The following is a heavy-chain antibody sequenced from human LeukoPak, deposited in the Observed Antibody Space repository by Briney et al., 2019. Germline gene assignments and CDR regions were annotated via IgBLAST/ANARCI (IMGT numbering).Heavy chain of an antibody. D-gene: IGHD1-14*01. CDR3: ATETNGRHYDY. CDR1: GLTFSTSG. V-gene: IGHV3-21*06. CDR2: IGPTGSDR. Sequence: GGSLRLSCTASGLTFSTSGFNGVRQAPGKGLGCVASIGPTGSDRYHADSIKGRFTISRDNANNFLYLQMNSLRAEDTAVYYCATETNGRHYDYWGQGTLLTVSS. J-gene: IGHJ4*02.